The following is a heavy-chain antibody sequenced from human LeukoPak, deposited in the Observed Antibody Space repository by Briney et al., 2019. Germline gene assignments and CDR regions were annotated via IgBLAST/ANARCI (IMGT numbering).Heavy chain of an antibody. CDR1: GYTFTSYD. J-gene: IGHJ6*03. D-gene: IGHD3/OR15-3a*01. CDR2: MNPNSGNT. Sequence: GASVKVSCKASGYTFTSYDINWVRQASGQGLEWMGWMNPNSGNTGYAQKFQGRVIMTKNTSVTTAYMDLSSLKSEDTAVYYCARALSWTTESYYYMDVWGKGTTVTVSS. V-gene: IGHV1-8*01. CDR3: ARALSWTTESYYYMDV.